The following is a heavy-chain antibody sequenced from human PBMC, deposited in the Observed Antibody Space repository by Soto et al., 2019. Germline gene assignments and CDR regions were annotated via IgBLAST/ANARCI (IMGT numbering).Heavy chain of an antibody. J-gene: IGHJ5*02. V-gene: IGHV4-59*01. D-gene: IGHD1-1*01. Sequence: QVQLQESGPGLVKPSETLSLTCTVSGVSIRSYYWSWIRQPPGKGLEWIGYIYYSGSTNYNPSLKGRVTISVDTSKSQFSLKLSSVTAADTAMYYCAREAGVQYPFDPWGQGTLVTVSS. CDR2: IYYSGST. CDR3: AREAGVQYPFDP. CDR1: GVSIRSYY.